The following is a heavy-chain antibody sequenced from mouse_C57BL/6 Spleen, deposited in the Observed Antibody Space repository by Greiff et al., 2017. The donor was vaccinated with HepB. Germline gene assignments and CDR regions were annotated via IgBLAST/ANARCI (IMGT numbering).Heavy chain of an antibody. D-gene: IGHD3-2*02. Sequence: QVQLKESGAELVKPGASVKISCKASGYAFSSYWMNWVKQRPGKGLEWIGQIYPGDGDTNYNGKFKGKATLTADKSSSTAYMQLSSLTSEDSAVYFCARGGTAQADYWGQGTTLTVSS. CDR3: ARGGTAQADY. J-gene: IGHJ2*01. CDR2: IYPGDGDT. CDR1: GYAFSSYW. V-gene: IGHV1-80*01.